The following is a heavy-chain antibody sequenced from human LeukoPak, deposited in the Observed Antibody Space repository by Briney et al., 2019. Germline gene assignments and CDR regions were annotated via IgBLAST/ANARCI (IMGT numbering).Heavy chain of an antibody. CDR1: GLTFSSYA. J-gene: IGHJ4*02. Sequence: PGGSLRLSCAASGLTFSSYAMNWVRRAPGRGLEWVSAISGSGGSTYYADSVKGRFTISRDNSKNTLYLQMNSLRAEDTAVYYCAKDNGNRNFDYWGQGTLVTVSS. CDR3: AKDNGNRNFDY. CDR2: ISGSGGST. D-gene: IGHD2-8*01. V-gene: IGHV3-23*01.